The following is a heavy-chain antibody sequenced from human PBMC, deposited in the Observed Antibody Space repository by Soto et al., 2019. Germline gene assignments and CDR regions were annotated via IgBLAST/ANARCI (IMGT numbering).Heavy chain of an antibody. CDR1: GFSLTTRGMT. D-gene: IGHD6-13*01. V-gene: IGHV2-5*01. CDR3: TLRQDTSRGPIY. Sequence: SGPTLVNPTQTLTLTCTVSGFSLTTRGMTLGWIRQPPGKAPEWLALSTQYSPSLQSRLTFTEDTSKNQVVLTMTNMDPVDTATYYCTLRQDTSRGPIYWGQGIMVTSPQ. J-gene: IGHJ4*02. CDR2: ST.